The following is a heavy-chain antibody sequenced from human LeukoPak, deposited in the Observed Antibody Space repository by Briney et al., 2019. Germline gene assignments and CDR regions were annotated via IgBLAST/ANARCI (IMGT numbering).Heavy chain of an antibody. CDR3: VREIGRPKTFYFDS. CDR2: ISSSSSYI. CDR1: GFTFSSYS. J-gene: IGHJ4*02. V-gene: IGHV3-21*01. Sequence: PGGSLRLSCAASGFTFSSYSMNWVRQAPGKGLEWVSSISSSSSYIYYADSVKGRFTISRDNAKNSLYLQMNSLRAEDTAVYYCVREIGRPKTFYFDSWGRGTLVIVSS.